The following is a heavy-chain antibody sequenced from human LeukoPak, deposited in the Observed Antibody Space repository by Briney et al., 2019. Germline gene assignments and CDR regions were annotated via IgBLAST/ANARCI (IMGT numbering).Heavy chain of an antibody. Sequence: GGSLRLSCAASGFTFSSYAMSWIRQAPGKGLEWVSYISSSGSTIYYADSVKGRFTISRDNAKNSLYLQMNSLRAEDTAVYYCARGGQSGDYALAYYFDYWGQGTLVTVSS. CDR2: ISSSGSTI. J-gene: IGHJ4*02. D-gene: IGHD4-17*01. V-gene: IGHV3-11*01. CDR3: ARGGQSGDYALAYYFDY. CDR1: GFTFSSYA.